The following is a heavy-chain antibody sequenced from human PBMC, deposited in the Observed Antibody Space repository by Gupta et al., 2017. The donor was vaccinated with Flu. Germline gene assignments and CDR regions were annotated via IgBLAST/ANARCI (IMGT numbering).Heavy chain of an antibody. CDR1: GITFNYAC. Sequence: QMVESGGGLIKPGGSLTLSCAASGITFNYACMTWVRQAPGKGLEWVGRIKSKTDGGTTDYAVPVKGRFTISRDDSRNTLYLQMNSLKTEDTAMYYCTTARGSGWYSRWGQGTLVTVSS. CDR2: IKSKTDGGTT. V-gene: IGHV3-15*01. CDR3: TTARGSGWYSR. J-gene: IGHJ4*02. D-gene: IGHD6-19*01.